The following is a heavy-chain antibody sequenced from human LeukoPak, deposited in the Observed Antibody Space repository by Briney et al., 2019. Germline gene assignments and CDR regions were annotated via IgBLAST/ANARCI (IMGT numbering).Heavy chain of an antibody. CDR3: ARDKGTIFTYYYDSSGYAIDY. V-gene: IGHV1-2*02. CDR2: IYPNSGAT. J-gene: IGHJ4*02. D-gene: IGHD3-22*01. Sequence: ASVKVSCKASGYTFTGYYMHWVRQAPGQGLEWMGWIYPNSGATKYAQKFQGRVTMTRDTSISTAYMELSRLRSDDTAVYYCARDKGTIFTYYYDSSGYAIDYWGQGTLVAVSS. CDR1: GYTFTGYY.